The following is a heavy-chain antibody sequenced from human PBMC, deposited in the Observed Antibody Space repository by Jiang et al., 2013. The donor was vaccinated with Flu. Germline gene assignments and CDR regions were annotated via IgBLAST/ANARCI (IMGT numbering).Heavy chain of an antibody. CDR3: AKDEGFCSGGSCYRADS. D-gene: IGHD2-15*01. CDR2: INTNTGNP. V-gene: IGHV7-4-1*02. Sequence: VQSGSELRKPGASVTVSCRASGYSFTTHAMNWVRQAPGQGLEWMGWINTNTGNPTYAQDFTGRFVFSLDTSVNTAYLQISSLKTEDSAVYYCAKDEGFCSGGSCYRADSWGQGTLVTVSS. J-gene: IGHJ4*02. CDR1: GYSFTTHA.